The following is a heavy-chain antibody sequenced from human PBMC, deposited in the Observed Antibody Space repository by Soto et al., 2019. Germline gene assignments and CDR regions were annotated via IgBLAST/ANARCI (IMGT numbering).Heavy chain of an antibody. Sequence: GGSLRLSCAASGFTFSTYAMSWVRQAPGKGLEWVSAITAGGDYTYDADSVKGRFTISRDNSKNTLYLQMNSLRADDTAVYYCAKVPSSGWPYYNYGIDVWGQGTTVTVSS. CDR2: ITAGGDYT. J-gene: IGHJ6*02. D-gene: IGHD6-19*01. CDR1: GFTFSTYA. V-gene: IGHV3-23*01. CDR3: AKVPSSGWPYYNYGIDV.